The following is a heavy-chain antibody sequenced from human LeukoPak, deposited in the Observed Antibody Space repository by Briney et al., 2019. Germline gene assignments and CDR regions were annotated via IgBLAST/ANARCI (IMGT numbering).Heavy chain of an antibody. CDR2: IYSSGST. J-gene: IGHJ4*02. D-gene: IGHD1-14*01. Sequence: SETLSLTCTVSGGSINSHYWSWIRQPAGKGLEWIGRIYSSGSTNYSPSLKSRVTMSVDTSKNQFSLKLSSVTAADTAVYYCASRKRRWVPEDYWGQGTLVTVSS. CDR3: ASRKRRWVPEDY. V-gene: IGHV4-4*07. CDR1: GGSINSHY.